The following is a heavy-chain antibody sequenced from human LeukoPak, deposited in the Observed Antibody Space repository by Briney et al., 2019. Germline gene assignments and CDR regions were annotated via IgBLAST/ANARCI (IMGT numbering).Heavy chain of an antibody. Sequence: SETLSLTCTVSGYSISNGYYWGWIRQPPGKGLEWIGSIYHSGKTYYNPSLKSRVTISVETSKNQFSLKLSSVTAADTAVYYCARDRISVSDPPNWFDPWGQGTLVTVSS. CDR1: GYSISNGYY. J-gene: IGHJ5*02. CDR3: ARDRISVSDPPNWFDP. V-gene: IGHV4-38-2*02. D-gene: IGHD6-19*01. CDR2: IYHSGKT.